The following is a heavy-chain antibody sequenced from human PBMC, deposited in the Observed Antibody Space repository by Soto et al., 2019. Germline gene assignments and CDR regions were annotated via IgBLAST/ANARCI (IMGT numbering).Heavy chain of an antibody. Sequence: SETLSLTCAVYGGSFSGYYWSWIRQPPGTGLEWIGEINHSGSTNYNPSLKSRVTISVDTSKNQFSLKLSSVTAADTAVYYCARPPPGRITGTRSYRHFDLWGRGTLVTVSS. J-gene: IGHJ2*01. CDR2: INHSGST. CDR1: GGSFSGYY. CDR3: ARPPPGRITGTRSYRHFDL. D-gene: IGHD1-20*01. V-gene: IGHV4-34*01.